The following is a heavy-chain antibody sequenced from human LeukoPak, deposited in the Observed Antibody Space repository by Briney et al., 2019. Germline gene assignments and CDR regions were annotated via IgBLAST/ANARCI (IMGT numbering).Heavy chain of an antibody. V-gene: IGHV4-31*03. CDR3: ARGRECSSTSCYPGPTFRYYYYGMDV. CDR1: GGSISSGGYY. Sequence: SETLSLTCTVSGGSISSGGYYWSWIRQHPGKGLEWIGYIYYSGSTYYNPSLKSRVTISVDTSKNQFSLKLSSVTAADTAVYYCARGRECSSTSCYPGPTFRYYYYGMDVWGQGTTVTASS. CDR2: IYYSGST. D-gene: IGHD2-2*01. J-gene: IGHJ6*02.